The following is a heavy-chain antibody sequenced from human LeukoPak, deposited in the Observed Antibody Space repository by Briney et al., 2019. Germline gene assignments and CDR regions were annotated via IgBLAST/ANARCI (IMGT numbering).Heavy chain of an antibody. D-gene: IGHD6-6*01. J-gene: IGHJ4*02. CDR1: GFTFSSYW. CDR3: ARDAYSSSPKPDY. V-gene: IGHV3-74*01. CDR2: INTDGSST. Sequence: GGSLRLSCAASGFTFSSYWMHWVRQAPGKGLVWVSRINTDGSSTSYADSVKGRFTISRDNAKNTLYLHMNSLRAEDTAVYYCARDAYSSSPKPDYWGQGTLVTVSS.